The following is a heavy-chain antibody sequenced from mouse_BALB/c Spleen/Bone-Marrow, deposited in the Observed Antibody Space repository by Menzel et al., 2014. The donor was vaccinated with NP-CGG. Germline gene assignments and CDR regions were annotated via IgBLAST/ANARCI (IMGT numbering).Heavy chain of an antibody. J-gene: IGHJ3*01. CDR1: GFTFNTYA. CDR2: IRSKSNNYAT. D-gene: IGHD3-2*01. CDR3: VRRDSSGAFVY. V-gene: IGHV10-1*02. Sequence: EVKLQESGGGLVQPKGSLKLSCAASGFTFNTYAMNWVRQAPGKGLEWVARIRSKSNNYATYYADSVKDRFTISRDDSQSMLYLQMNNLKAEDTAMYYCVRRDSSGAFVYWGQGTLVTVSA.